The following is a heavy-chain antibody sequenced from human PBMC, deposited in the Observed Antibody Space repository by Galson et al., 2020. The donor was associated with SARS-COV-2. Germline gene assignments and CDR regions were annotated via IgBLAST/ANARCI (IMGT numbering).Heavy chain of an antibody. Sequence: GESLKISCAASGFDFIEYGIHWVRQSPGKGLEWVAVTSPDGTKNYLADSVKGRFTISRDNSENTAFLQMNGLRAEDTAVYYCARDYSRWVYYYGMDVWGQGTTGTVSS. CDR3: ARDYSRWVYYYGMDV. V-gene: IGHV3-30*03. CDR1: GFDFIEYG. D-gene: IGHD6-13*01. J-gene: IGHJ6*02. CDR2: TSPDGTKN.